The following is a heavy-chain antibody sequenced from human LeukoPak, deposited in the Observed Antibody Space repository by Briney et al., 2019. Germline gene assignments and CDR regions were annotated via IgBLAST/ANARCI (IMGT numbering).Heavy chain of an antibody. J-gene: IGHJ4*02. CDR2: ISAYNGNT. V-gene: IGHV1-18*01. CDR3: AXXNXXDSSGSLDY. D-gene: IGHD3-22*01. CDR1: GYTFTSYG. Sequence: ASVKVSCKASGYTFTSYGISWVRQAPGQGLEWMGWISAYNGNTNYAQKLQGRVTMTTDTSTSTAYMELRSLRSDDTAVYYCAXXNXXDSSGSLDYWGQGTLVTVSS.